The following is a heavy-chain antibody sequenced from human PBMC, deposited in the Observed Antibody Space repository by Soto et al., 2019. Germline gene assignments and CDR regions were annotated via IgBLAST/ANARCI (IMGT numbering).Heavy chain of an antibody. CDR1: GVSMNSYY. V-gene: IGHV4-59*08. CDR2: VHHSWGS. J-gene: IGHJ6*02. D-gene: IGHD1-1*01. Sequence: QVQLQESGPGLVKPSETLSLSCTVSGVSMNSYYWSWFRQSPGKRMEWIGYVHHSWGSNYNPSLQSRVGISLDPPRSKFSPKVTSVTATDTAVYYSARQGYGPLHGLVDVWGQGTTLTVSS. CDR3: ARQGYGPLHGLVDV.